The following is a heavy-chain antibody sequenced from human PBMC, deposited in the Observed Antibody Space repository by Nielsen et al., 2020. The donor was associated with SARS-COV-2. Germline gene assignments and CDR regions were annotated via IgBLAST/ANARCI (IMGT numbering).Heavy chain of an antibody. D-gene: IGHD1-26*01. V-gene: IGHV4-61*01. CDR2: IYYSGST. Sequence: SETLSLTCTVSGGSVSSGSYYWSWIRQPPGKGLEWIGYIYYSGSTNYNPSLKSRVTISVDTSKNQFSLKLSSVTAADTAVYYCARELSGSYYIDYYGMDVWGQGTTVTVSS. CDR1: GGSVSSGSYY. CDR3: ARELSGSYYIDYYGMDV. J-gene: IGHJ6*02.